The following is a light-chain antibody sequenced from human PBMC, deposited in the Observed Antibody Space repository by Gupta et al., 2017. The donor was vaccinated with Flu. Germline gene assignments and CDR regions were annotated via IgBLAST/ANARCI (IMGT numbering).Light chain of an antibody. V-gene: IGLV1-40*01. CDR3: QSYDSSRSGSKV. Sequence: TISCTGSSSNIGAGDDVHCYQQRPGTAPNLLIYGNRNRLSGGPDRVSVSNSGTSASLAITVLQAEEEAAYYCQSYDSSRSGSKVFGGGTKLTVL. J-gene: IGLJ2*01. CDR2: GNR. CDR1: SSNIGAGDD.